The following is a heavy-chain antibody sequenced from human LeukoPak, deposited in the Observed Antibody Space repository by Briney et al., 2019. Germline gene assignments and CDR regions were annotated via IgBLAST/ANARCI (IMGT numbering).Heavy chain of an antibody. V-gene: IGHV1-69*04. CDR3: VSSTSSGYYYYYYGMDV. CDR2: IIPIFGIA. Sequence: ASVKVSCKASGYTFTSYGISWVRQAPGQGLEWMGRIIPIFGIANYAQKFQGRVTITADKSTSTAYMELSSLRSEDTAVYYCVSSTSSGYYYYYYGMDVWGQGTTVTVSS. D-gene: IGHD2-2*01. J-gene: IGHJ6*02. CDR1: GYTFTSYG.